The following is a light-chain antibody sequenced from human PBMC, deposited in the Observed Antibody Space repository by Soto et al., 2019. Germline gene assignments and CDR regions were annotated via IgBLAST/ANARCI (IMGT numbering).Light chain of an antibody. Sequence: DIQTTQSPSTLSASVGDRVTITCRASESISSWLAWYQQKPGKAPKLLIYDASSVESGVPSRFSGIVSGTEFTLSICSLQPDDFATYYCQQYNSYWWTFGQGTKVDIK. J-gene: IGKJ1*01. CDR2: DAS. CDR3: QQYNSYWWT. V-gene: IGKV1-5*01. CDR1: ESISSW.